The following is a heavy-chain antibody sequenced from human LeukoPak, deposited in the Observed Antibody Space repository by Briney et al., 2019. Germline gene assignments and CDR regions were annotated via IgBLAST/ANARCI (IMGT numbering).Heavy chain of an antibody. CDR2: IYPRDGST. J-gene: IGHJ4*02. CDR1: GYSFTTYY. V-gene: IGHV1-46*01. Sequence: ASVKVSCKASGYSFTTYYIHWVRQAPGQGLEWMGMIYPRDGSTSYAQKFQGRVTVTWDTSTSTVHMELSGLRSEDTAVYYCARDQEGFDYWGQGTLVTVSS. CDR3: ARDQEGFDY.